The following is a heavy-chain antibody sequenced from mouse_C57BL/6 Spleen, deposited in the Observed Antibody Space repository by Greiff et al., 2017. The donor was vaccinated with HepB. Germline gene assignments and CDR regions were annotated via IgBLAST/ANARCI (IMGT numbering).Heavy chain of an antibody. J-gene: IGHJ4*01. V-gene: IGHV5-17*01. CDR2: ISSGSSTI. Sequence: EVKLVESGGGLVKPGGSLKLSCAASGFTFSDYGMHWVRQAPEKGLEWVAYISSGSSTIYYADTVKGRFTISRDNAKNTLFLQMTSLRSEDKAMYYCARRLLRFYYAMDYWGQGTSVTVSS. CDR1: GFTFSDYG. CDR3: ARRLLRFYYAMDY. D-gene: IGHD1-1*01.